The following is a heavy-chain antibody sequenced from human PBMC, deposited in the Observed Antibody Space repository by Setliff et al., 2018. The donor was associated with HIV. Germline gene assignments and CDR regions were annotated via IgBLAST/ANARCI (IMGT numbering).Heavy chain of an antibody. D-gene: IGHD2-21*02. CDR2: FYYSGST. J-gene: IGHJ4*02. CDR3: AREGRGDWSYYFDY. Sequence: SETLSLTCTVSGGSFSSHYWSWIRQPPGKGLEWIGSFYYSGSTNNNPSLKSRVTISVDTSKNQFSLKLSSVTAADTAVYYCAREGRGDWSYYFDYWGQGTLVTVSS. CDR1: GGSFSSHY. V-gene: IGHV4-59*11.